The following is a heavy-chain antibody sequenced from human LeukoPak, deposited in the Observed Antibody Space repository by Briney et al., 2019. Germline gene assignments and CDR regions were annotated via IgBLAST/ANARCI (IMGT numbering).Heavy chain of an antibody. J-gene: IGHJ6*02. CDR1: GFTFSSYA. Sequence: QTGGSLRLSCAASGFTFSSYAMSWVRQAPGKGLEWVSAISGSGGSTYYADSVKGRFTISRDNSKNTLYLQMNSLRAEDTAVYYCAKERGGGYDWDCGGDCGVPDVWGQGTTVTVSS. CDR2: ISGSGGST. V-gene: IGHV3-23*01. CDR3: AKERGGGYDWDCGGDCGVPDV. D-gene: IGHD2-21*02.